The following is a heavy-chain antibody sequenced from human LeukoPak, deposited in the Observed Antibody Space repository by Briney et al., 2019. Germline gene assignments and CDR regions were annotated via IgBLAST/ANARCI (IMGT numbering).Heavy chain of an antibody. V-gene: IGHV1-69*01. CDR1: GGTFSSYA. J-gene: IGHJ4*02. D-gene: IGHD3-3*01. CDR3: ARDVREITIFGVADENYFDY. Sequence: SVKVSCKASGGTFSSYAISWVRQAPGQGLEWKGGIIPIFGTANYAQKFQGRVTITADESTSTAYMELSSLRSEDTAVYYCARDVREITIFGVADENYFDYWGQGTLVTVSS. CDR2: IIPIFGTA.